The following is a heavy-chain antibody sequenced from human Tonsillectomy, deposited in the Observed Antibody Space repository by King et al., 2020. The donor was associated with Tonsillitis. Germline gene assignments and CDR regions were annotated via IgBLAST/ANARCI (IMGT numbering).Heavy chain of an antibody. J-gene: IGHJ6*02. Sequence: QVQLQESGPGLVKPSETLSLTCTVSGGSISSYFWSWIRQPPGKGLEWIGYIYYSGSTNYNPSLKSRVTISLDTSKNQFSLKLSSVTAADTAVYYCARHKAYYYGSGSYLGPNNGMDVWGQGTTVTVS. CDR2: IYYSGST. D-gene: IGHD3-10*01. CDR3: ARHKAYYYGSGSYLGPNNGMDV. V-gene: IGHV4-59*01. CDR1: GGSISSYF.